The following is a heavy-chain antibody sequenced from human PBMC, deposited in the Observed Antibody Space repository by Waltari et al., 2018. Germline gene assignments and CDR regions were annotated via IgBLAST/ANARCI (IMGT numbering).Heavy chain of an antibody. V-gene: IGHV3-30-3*01. J-gene: IGHJ6*03. CDR2: ISYDGSNK. CDR1: GFTFSSYA. Sequence: QVQLVESGGGVVQPGRSLRLSCAASGFTFSSYAMHWVRQAPGKGLEWVAVISYDGSNKYYADSGKGRFTISRDNSKNTLYLQMNSLRAEDTAVYYGARDGVGPLWAYYYYYMDVWGKGTTVTISS. D-gene: IGHD3-16*01. CDR3: ARDGVGPLWAYYYYYMDV.